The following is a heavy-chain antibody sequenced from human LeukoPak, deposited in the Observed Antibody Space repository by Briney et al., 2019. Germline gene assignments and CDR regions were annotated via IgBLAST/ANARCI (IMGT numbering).Heavy chain of an antibody. Sequence: PGGSLRLSCAASGFTLSNFWMQWVRQAPGKGLVWVSRINNDGSGTTYADSVKGRFTISRDNSKNTLYLQMNSLRAEDTAVYYCAKSGYNRFDYWGQGTLVTVSS. CDR3: AKSGYNRFDY. V-gene: IGHV3-74*01. CDR2: INNDGSGT. D-gene: IGHD5-24*01. CDR1: GFTLSNFW. J-gene: IGHJ4*02.